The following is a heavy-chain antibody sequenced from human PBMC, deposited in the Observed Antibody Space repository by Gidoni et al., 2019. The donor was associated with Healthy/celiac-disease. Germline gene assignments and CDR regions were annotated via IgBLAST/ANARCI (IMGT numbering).Heavy chain of an antibody. Sequence: EVQRVESGGGLVQPGGSLRLSCAASGFTFSSNAMGWVRQAPGKGLGCVSVISGSGGSTYYADSVKGPFTVSIDNSKYTLYLQMNSLGAEDTSVYYCAKDDYDFWSGYYTGAFDIWGQGTMVTVSS. J-gene: IGHJ3*02. D-gene: IGHD3-3*01. CDR1: GFTFSSNA. V-gene: IGHV3-23*04. CDR2: ISGSGGST. CDR3: AKDDYDFWSGYYTGAFDI.